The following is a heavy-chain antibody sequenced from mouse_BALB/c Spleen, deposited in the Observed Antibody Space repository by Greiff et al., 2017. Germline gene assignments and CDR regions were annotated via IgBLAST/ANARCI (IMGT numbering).Heavy chain of an antibody. J-gene: IGHJ2*01. D-gene: IGHD2-1*01. Sequence: VQLKQSGPELVKPGASVKISCKASGYTFTDYNMHWVKQSHGKSLEWIGYIYPYNGGTGYNQKFKSKATLTVDNSSSTAYMELRSLTSEDSAVYYCARSGDGNYKDYFDYWGQGTTLTVSS. CDR3: ARSGDGNYKDYFDY. V-gene: IGHV1S29*02. CDR1: GYTFTDYN. CDR2: IYPYNGGT.